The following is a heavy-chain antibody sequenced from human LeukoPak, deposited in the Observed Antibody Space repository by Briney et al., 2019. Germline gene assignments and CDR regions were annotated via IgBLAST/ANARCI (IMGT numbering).Heavy chain of an antibody. J-gene: IGHJ6*03. CDR2: LNPSGGST. V-gene: IGHV1-46*03. CDR1: GYTFTTYY. D-gene: IGHD3-3*01. Sequence: ASVKVSCKGSGYTFTTYYIHWVRQAPGQGLEWMGILNPSGGSTSYAQKFQGRVTMTNDTSTSTVYMELSSLRSDDTAVYYCTRATIFGVVVHYYYMDVWGKRTTVTVSS. CDR3: TRATIFGVVVHYYYMDV.